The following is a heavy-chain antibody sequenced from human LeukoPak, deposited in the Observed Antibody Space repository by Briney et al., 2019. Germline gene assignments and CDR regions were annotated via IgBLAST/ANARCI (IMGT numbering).Heavy chain of an antibody. CDR3: ASLDYYDSSGYPPGLDV. Sequence: GRSLRLSCAASGFTFDDYAMHWVRQAPGKGLEWVSGISWNSGSIGYADSVKGRFTISRDNAKNSLYLQMNSLRAEDTAVYYCASLDYYDSSGYPPGLDVWGQGTTVTVSS. CDR1: GFTFDDYA. D-gene: IGHD3-22*01. V-gene: IGHV3-9*01. CDR2: ISWNSGSI. J-gene: IGHJ6*02.